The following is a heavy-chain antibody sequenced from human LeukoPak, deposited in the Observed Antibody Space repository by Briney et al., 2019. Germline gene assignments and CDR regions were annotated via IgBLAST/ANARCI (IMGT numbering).Heavy chain of an antibody. J-gene: IGHJ6*03. CDR2: THHSGRT. Sequence: SETLSLTCAVYGGSFSGYYWSWIRQPPGKGLEWIGETHHSGRTTYNPSLNSRVTLSVDKSKNQFSLTLTSVTAADTAVYYCARNAYYCMDVWGKGTTVTVSS. V-gene: IGHV4-34*01. CDR1: GGSFSGYY. CDR3: ARNAYYCMDV.